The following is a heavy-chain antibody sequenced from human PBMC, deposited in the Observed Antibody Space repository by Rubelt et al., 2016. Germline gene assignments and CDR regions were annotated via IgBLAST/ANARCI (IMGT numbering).Heavy chain of an antibody. Sequence: QLQLQESGPGLVKPSETLALTCTVSGDSFSRSTSSWGWIRQPPGKGLEWIATVSSTGTTYYNPSLKSRVTISLDTSKNHVYRNRSSVTAADTAVCYCAGQVRVLYYSDYWGQGTLVTVSS. V-gene: IGHV4-39*01. CDR2: VSSTGTT. J-gene: IGHJ4*02. CDR3: AGQVRVLYYSDY. CDR1: GDSFSRSTSS.